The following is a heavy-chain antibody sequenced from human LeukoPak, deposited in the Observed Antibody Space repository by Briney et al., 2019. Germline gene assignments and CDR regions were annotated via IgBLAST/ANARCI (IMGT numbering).Heavy chain of an antibody. Sequence: RASVKVSCKASGGTFSSYAISWVRQAPGQGLEWMGGIIPIFGTANYAQKFQGRVTITADTSTSTAYMELSSLRSEDTAVYYCARVGLYCANGICQTFDYWGQGTLVTVSS. CDR2: IIPIFGTA. CDR1: GGTFSSYA. J-gene: IGHJ4*02. CDR3: ARVGLYCANGICQTFDY. D-gene: IGHD2-8*01. V-gene: IGHV1-69*06.